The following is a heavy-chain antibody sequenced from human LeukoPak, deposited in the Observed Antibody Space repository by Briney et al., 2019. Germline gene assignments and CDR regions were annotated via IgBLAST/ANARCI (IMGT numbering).Heavy chain of an antibody. CDR1: GGSTSSYY. V-gene: IGHV4-59*01. Sequence: PSETLSLTCTVSGGSTSSYYWSWIRQPPGKGLEWIGYIYYSGSTNYNPSLKSRVTISVDTSKNQSSLKLSSVTAADTAVYYCAGASYDSSGVHWGQGTLVTVSS. D-gene: IGHD3-22*01. CDR3: AGASYDSSGVH. J-gene: IGHJ4*02. CDR2: IYYSGST.